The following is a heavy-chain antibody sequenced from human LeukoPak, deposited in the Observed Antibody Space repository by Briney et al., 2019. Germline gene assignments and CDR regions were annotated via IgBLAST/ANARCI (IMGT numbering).Heavy chain of an antibody. CDR1: GGSISSYY. V-gene: IGHV4-4*07. CDR2: IYTSGST. CDR3: AREPIGYSTGMDV. Sequence: SETLSLTCTVSGGSISSYYWSWLRQPAGKGLEWVGRIYTSGSTNYNPSLKSRVTISVDKSKNQFSLKLSSVTAADTAVYYCAREPIGYSTGMDVWGKGTTVTVSS. D-gene: IGHD6-13*01. J-gene: IGHJ6*04.